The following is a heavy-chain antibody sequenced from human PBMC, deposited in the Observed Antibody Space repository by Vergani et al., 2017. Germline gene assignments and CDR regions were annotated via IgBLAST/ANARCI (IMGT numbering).Heavy chain of an antibody. CDR1: GFTFSSYG. D-gene: IGHD5-24*01. CDR3: AKEAGYKLGY. V-gene: IGHV3-30*18. Sequence: VQLLESGGGLVQPGRSLRLSCAASGFTFSSYGMHWVRQAPGKGLEWVAVISYDGSNKYYADSVKGRFTISRDNSKNTLYLQMNSLRAEDTAVYYCAKEAGYKLGYWGQGTLVTVSS. J-gene: IGHJ4*02. CDR2: ISYDGSNK.